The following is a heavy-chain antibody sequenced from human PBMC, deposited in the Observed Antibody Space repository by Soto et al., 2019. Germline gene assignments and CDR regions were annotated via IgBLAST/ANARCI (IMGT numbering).Heavy chain of an antibody. Sequence: EVQLVESGGGLVQPGGSLRLSCAASGFTVSSNSMSWVRQAPGKGLEWVSVIYSGGGTFYADSVKGRFTISRDISKNTLYLQMNSLRVEDTAVYYCVRGGGYGDHAVDDYWGQGTLVAVSS. V-gene: IGHV3-66*01. J-gene: IGHJ4*02. CDR3: VRGGGYGDHAVDDY. D-gene: IGHD4-17*01. CDR1: GFTVSSNS. CDR2: IYSGGGT.